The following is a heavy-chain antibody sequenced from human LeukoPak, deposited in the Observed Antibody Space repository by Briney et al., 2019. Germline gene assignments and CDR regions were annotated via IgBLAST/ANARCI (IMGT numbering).Heavy chain of an antibody. CDR1: GFTFDDYA. Sequence: GGSLRLSCAASGFTFDDYAMHWVRQAPGKGLEWVSGISWNSGSIGYADSVKGRFTISRDNAKKTLYLQMNSLTAEDTALYYCAKDEISDDAFGIWGQGTMVTVSS. V-gene: IGHV3-9*01. D-gene: IGHD2/OR15-2a*01. CDR2: ISWNSGSI. CDR3: AKDEISDDAFGI. J-gene: IGHJ3*02.